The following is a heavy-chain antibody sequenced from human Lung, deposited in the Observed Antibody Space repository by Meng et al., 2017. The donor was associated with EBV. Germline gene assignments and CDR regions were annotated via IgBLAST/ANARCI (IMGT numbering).Heavy chain of an antibody. CDR1: SGPFSGYF. CDR3: ARGQWLDNS. V-gene: IGHV4-34*01. J-gene: IGHJ4*02. Sequence: QVRFGQWGPVRLQLSDALSLPCACHSGPFSGYFWSWIRQPPGKGLELIGEISHSGSTNYNLSLKSRVTRSVDKSKNQFSLKLTSVTVADTAVYYCARGQWLDNSWGQGTLVTVSS. D-gene: IGHD6-19*01. CDR2: ISHSGST.